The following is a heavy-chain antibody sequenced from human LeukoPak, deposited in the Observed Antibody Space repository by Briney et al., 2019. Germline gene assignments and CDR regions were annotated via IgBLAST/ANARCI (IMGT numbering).Heavy chain of an antibody. CDR3: ARPYLEWSLKLYMDV. CDR1: GFSFNNFA. J-gene: IGHJ6*03. V-gene: IGHV3-30*04. D-gene: IGHD3-3*02. Sequence: GGSLRLSCAASGFSFNNFAMHWVRQAPGKGLEWVAHISYDGSSKYNEDSVKGRFTISRDDSKNTLYLQMNSLRAEDTAVYYCARPYLEWSLKLYMDVWGKGTTVTVSS. CDR2: ISYDGSSK.